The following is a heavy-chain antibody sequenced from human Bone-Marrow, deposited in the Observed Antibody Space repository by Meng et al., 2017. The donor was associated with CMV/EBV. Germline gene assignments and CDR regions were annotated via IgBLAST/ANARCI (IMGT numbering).Heavy chain of an antibody. CDR1: GFTFSSYG. V-gene: IGHV3-30*02. CDR2: IRYDGSNK. Sequence: GESLKISCAASGFTFSSYGMHWVRQAPGKGLEWVAFIRYDGSNKYYADSVKGRFTISRDNSKNTLYLQMNSLRAEDTAVYYCAKGLGYSSSGGGIDYWGQGPLVTVSS. D-gene: IGHD6-6*01. CDR3: AKGLGYSSSGGGIDY. J-gene: IGHJ4*02.